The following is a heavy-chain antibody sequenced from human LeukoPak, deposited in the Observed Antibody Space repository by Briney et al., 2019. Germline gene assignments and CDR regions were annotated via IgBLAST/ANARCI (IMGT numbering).Heavy chain of an antibody. CDR1: GGSISSCY. CDR3: ATSFDSSGGNPFDY. D-gene: IGHD6-19*01. CDR2: IYTSGST. Sequence: SQTLSLTCTVSGGSISSCYWSWIRQPAGKGLEWIGRIYTSGSTNYNPSLKSRVTISVDTSKNQFSLKLSSVTAADTAVYYCATSFDSSGGNPFDYWGQGTLVTVSS. J-gene: IGHJ4*02. V-gene: IGHV4-4*07.